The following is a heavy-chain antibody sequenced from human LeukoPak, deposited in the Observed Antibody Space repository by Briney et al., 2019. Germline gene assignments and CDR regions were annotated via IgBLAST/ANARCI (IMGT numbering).Heavy chain of an antibody. CDR1: GGTFSSYA. CDR2: IIPIFGTT. CDR3: ASRGYSSSWYRSFDY. D-gene: IGHD6-13*01. J-gene: IGHJ4*02. V-gene: IGHV1-69*06. Sequence: SVKVSCKASGGTFSSYAISWVRQAPGQGLEWMGGIIPIFGTTNYARKFQGRVTITADKSTSTAYMELSSLRSEDTAVYYCASRGYSSSWYRSFDYWGQGTLVTVSS.